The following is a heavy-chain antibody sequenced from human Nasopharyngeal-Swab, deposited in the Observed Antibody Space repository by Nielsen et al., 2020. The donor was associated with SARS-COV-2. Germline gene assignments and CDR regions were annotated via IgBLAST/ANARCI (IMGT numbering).Heavy chain of an antibody. CDR2: ISSSGSHK. V-gene: IGHV3-21*01. J-gene: IGHJ4*02. Sequence: QAPGRGLEWVSFISSSGSHKYYADSMKGRFTISRDNAKSSLYLQLSSLRAEDTAVYYCARVEEYYYGSGSLSDNWGQGTLVTVSS. CDR3: ARVEEYYYGSGSLSDN. D-gene: IGHD3-10*01.